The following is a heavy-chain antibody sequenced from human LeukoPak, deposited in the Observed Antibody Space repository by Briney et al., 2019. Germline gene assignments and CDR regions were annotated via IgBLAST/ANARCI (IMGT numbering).Heavy chain of an antibody. D-gene: IGHD3-22*01. CDR3: ARGFYYDSNNY. J-gene: IGHJ4*02. V-gene: IGHV1-69*06. CDR2: IIPIFGTA. CDR1: GGTFSSYA. Sequence: ASVKVSCKASGGTFSSYAIRWVRQAPGQGLEWMGGIIPIFGTANYAQKFQGRVTITADKSTSTAYMELSSLRSEDTAVYYCARGFYYDSNNYWGQGTLVTVSS.